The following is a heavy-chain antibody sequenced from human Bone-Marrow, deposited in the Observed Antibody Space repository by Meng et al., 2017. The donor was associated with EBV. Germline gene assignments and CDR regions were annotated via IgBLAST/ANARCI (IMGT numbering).Heavy chain of an antibody. Sequence: QVQLVQSEAEVKKPGASVKVSCKASGYPFTSYGISWVRQAPGQGLEWMGRIGAYHVNTNYAQNLQGRVTMTTHTSTSTVYMELRSLRSDDTAVYFCARGHDNGDYAPKHWGQGTLVTVSS. CDR1: GYPFTSYG. CDR3: ARGHDNGDYAPKH. CDR2: IGAYHVNT. D-gene: IGHD4-17*01. V-gene: IGHV1-18*01. J-gene: IGHJ1*01.